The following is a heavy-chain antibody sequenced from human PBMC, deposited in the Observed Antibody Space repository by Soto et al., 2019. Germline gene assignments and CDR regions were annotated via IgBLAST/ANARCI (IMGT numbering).Heavy chain of an antibody. CDR2: IYASGSP. CDR1: GGSISVYY. V-gene: IGHV4-59*01. CDR3: ARGVGSSPPRY. J-gene: IGHJ4*02. D-gene: IGHD1-26*01. Sequence: QVQLQESGPGQVKPSETLSLTCTISGGSISVYYWSWVRQPPGHELEWIGYIYASGSPYYNPSLRSRVTISAVTAKHRLSLKLTSPTATDTAVYYCARGVGSSPPRYWGRGTLVTVSS.